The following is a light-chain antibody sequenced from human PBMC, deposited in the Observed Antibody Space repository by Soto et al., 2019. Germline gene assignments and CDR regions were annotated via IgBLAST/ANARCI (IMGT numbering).Light chain of an antibody. CDR1: QSASSRY. Sequence: EIVLTQSPGTLSLSPWERATLSCRASQSASSRYLAWYQQKPGQAPRPLIYGASTRATSIPARFSGSGSGTEFTLTISSLQSEDFAVYYCQQYNNWPRTFGQGTKVDIK. CDR2: GAS. J-gene: IGKJ1*01. CDR3: QQYNNWPRT. V-gene: IGKV3-15*01.